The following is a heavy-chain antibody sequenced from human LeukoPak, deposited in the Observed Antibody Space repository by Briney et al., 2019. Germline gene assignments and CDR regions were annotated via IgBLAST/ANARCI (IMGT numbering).Heavy chain of an antibody. J-gene: IGHJ4*02. D-gene: IGHD3-9*01. V-gene: IGHV3-33*01. CDR3: ARDLNGYFDY. CDR2: IRYDGSNK. Sequence: GRSLRLSCAASGFTFSSYGMHWVRQAPGKGLEWVAVIRYDGSNKYYADSVKGRFTISRDSSKNTLYLQVNSLRAEDTAVYYCARDLNGYFDYWGQGTLVTVSS. CDR1: GFTFSSYG.